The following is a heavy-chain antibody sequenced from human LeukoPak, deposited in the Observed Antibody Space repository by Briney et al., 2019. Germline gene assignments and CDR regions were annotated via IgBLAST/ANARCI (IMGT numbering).Heavy chain of an antibody. D-gene: IGHD6-6*01. V-gene: IGHV4-34*01. Sequence: PSETLSLTCAVYGGSFSGYYWSWIRQPPGKGLEWIGEINHSGSTNYNLSLKSRVTISVDTSKNQFSLKLSSVTAADTAVYYCARVSARIAARAYFDYWGQGTLVTVSS. CDR3: ARVSARIAARAYFDY. CDR1: GGSFSGYY. J-gene: IGHJ4*02. CDR2: INHSGST.